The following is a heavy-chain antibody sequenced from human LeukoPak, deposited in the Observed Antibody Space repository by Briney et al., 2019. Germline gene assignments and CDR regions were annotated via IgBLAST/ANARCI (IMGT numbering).Heavy chain of an antibody. CDR2: INHSGST. D-gene: IGHD3-10*01. J-gene: IGHJ5*02. V-gene: IGHV4-39*07. CDR3: ARRSGPRITMVRGAVSLRAPNWFDP. CDR1: GGSVSSGSYY. Sequence: SETLSLTCTVSGGSVSSGSYYWSWIRQPPGKGLEWIGEINHSGSTNYNPSLKSRVTISVDTSKNQFSLKLSSVTAADTAVYYCARRSGPRITMVRGAVSLRAPNWFDPWGQGTLVTVSS.